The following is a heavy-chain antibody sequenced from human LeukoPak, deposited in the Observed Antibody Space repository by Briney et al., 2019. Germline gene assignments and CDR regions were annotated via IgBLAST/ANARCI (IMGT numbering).Heavy chain of an antibody. V-gene: IGHV3-23*01. Sequence: GGSLRLSCAASGFTFSSYAMSWVRQAPGKGLEWVSAISGSGGSTYYADSVKGRFTISRDNSKNTLYPQMNSLRAEDTAVYYCAKASRPGRYCSSTSCSFDAFDIWGQGTMVTVSS. CDR1: GFTFSSYA. J-gene: IGHJ3*02. CDR2: ISGSGGST. CDR3: AKASRPGRYCSSTSCSFDAFDI. D-gene: IGHD2-2*01.